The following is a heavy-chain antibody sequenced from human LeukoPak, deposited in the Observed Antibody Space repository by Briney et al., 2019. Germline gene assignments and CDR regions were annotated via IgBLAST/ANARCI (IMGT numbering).Heavy chain of an antibody. Sequence: PGGSLRLSCVDSEFTISRYWMHWVRQAPGEGLVWVSRINIDGSTTDYADSVKGRFSISRDNAKNTLYLQMNSLRSEDTAVYYCARGLELWFGEAGVGWFDPWGQGTLVTVSS. CDR2: INIDGSTT. V-gene: IGHV3-74*01. D-gene: IGHD3-10*01. CDR3: ARGLELWFGEAGVGWFDP. J-gene: IGHJ5*02. CDR1: EFTISRYW.